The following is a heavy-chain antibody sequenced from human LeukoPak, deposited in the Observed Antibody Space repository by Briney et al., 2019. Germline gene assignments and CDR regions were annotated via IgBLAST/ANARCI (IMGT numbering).Heavy chain of an antibody. CDR1: GFTFSSYA. CDR3: ARPKSEYSSSPPLNY. Sequence: GGSLRLSCAASGFTFSSYAMHWVRQAPGKGLEWVAAISGSGGSTYYADSVKGRFTISRDNSKNTLYLQMNSLRAEDTAVYYCARPKSEYSSSPPLNYWGQGTLVTVSS. J-gene: IGHJ4*02. CDR2: ISGSGGST. V-gene: IGHV3-64*04. D-gene: IGHD6-6*01.